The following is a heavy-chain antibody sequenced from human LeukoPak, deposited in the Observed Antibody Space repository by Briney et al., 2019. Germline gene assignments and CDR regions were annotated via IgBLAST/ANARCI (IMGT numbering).Heavy chain of an antibody. CDR1: GGSISSYY. CDR3: ARRLGGSGSYYY. Sequence: SDTLSLPCTISGGSISSYYWSWIRQPPGKGVEWIGSIYYSGSTYYNPSLKSRVPISVDTYKNQFSLKLRSVTDADTAVYYCARRLGGSGSYYYWGQGTLVTVSS. V-gene: IGHV4-59*04. CDR2: IYYSGST. D-gene: IGHD3-10*01. J-gene: IGHJ4*02.